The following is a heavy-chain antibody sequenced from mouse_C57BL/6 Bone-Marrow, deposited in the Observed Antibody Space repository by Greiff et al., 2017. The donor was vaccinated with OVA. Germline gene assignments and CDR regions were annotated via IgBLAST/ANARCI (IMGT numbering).Heavy chain of an antibody. V-gene: IGHV1-81*01. CDR3: ARMGTSFTGSSYFDY. Sequence: QVQLQQSGAELARPGASVKLSCKASGYTFTSYGISWVKQRTGQGLEWIGEIYPGSGNTKYNEKFKGKATLTADTSSSTAYMQLSSLTSEDSAVYYCARMGTSFTGSSYFDYWGQGTTLTVSS. D-gene: IGHD1-1*01. CDR1: GYTFTSYG. CDR2: IYPGSGNT. J-gene: IGHJ2*01.